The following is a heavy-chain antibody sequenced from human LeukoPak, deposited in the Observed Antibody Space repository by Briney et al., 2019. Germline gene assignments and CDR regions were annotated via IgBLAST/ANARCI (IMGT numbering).Heavy chain of an antibody. CDR1: GGSFSNYY. V-gene: IGHV4-34*01. CDR2: INDSGRI. J-gene: IGHJ6*03. CDR3: ARRWNYGRNYYIDV. Sequence: SETLSLTCAVYGGSFSNYYWSWIRQPPGKGLEWIGEINDSGRINYNPSLMSRVTVSVDTSKNQFSLRLTSVTATHTAVYYCARRWNYGRNYYIDVWGNGATVSVSS. D-gene: IGHD1-7*01.